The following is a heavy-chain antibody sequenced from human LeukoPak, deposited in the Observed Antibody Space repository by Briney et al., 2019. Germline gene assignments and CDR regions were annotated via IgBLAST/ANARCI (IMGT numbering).Heavy chain of an antibody. Sequence: GGSLRLSCAASGFTFSSYGMHWVRQAPGKGLEWVAVIWYDGSNKYYADSVKGRFTISRDNSKNTLYLQMNSLRAEDTAVYYCAREDQLDYYYYGMDVWGQGTTVTVSS. V-gene: IGHV3-33*01. J-gene: IGHJ6*02. CDR3: AREDQLDYYYYGMDV. CDR1: GFTFSSYG. D-gene: IGHD2-2*01. CDR2: IWYDGSNK.